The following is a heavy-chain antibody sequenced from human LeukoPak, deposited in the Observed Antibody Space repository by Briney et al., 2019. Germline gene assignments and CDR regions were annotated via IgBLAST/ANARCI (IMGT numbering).Heavy chain of an antibody. CDR3: AREGLDSSGRYFDL. CDR1: GYTFTSYY. J-gene: IGHJ2*01. CDR2: INPNFGGT. V-gene: IGHV1-2*02. D-gene: IGHD6-19*01. Sequence: GASVKFSCKASGYTFTSYYMHWVRQAPGQGLEWMGWINPNFGGTNYSQKFQGRVTMTRDTSISTAYMELRRLRFDDTAVYYCAREGLDSSGRYFDLWGRGTLVTVSS.